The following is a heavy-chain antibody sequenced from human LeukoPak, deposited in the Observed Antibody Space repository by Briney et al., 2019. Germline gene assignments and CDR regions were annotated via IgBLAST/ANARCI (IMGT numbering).Heavy chain of an antibody. Sequence: GGSLRLSCAASGFTFSSYEMNWVRQAPGKGLEWVSYISSSGSTIYYADSVKGRFTISRDNAKNSLYLQMNSLRAEDTAVYYCARVEQQVFDYWGQGTLVTVSS. CDR1: GFTFSSYE. V-gene: IGHV3-48*03. J-gene: IGHJ4*02. CDR3: ARVEQQVFDY. D-gene: IGHD6-13*01. CDR2: ISSSGSTI.